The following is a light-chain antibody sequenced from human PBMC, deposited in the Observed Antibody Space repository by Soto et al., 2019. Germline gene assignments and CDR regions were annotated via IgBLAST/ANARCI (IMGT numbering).Light chain of an antibody. V-gene: IGKV1-33*01. Sequence: DIQMTQSPSSLSASVGDRVTITCQASQDINNNLNWYQQKPGKAPKYLIYGTSNLETGVPSRFSGSGSGTHFTFTICSLQPEDIATYYCQQYENLPITFGQGTRLEIK. CDR3: QQYENLPIT. CDR1: QDINNN. J-gene: IGKJ5*01. CDR2: GTS.